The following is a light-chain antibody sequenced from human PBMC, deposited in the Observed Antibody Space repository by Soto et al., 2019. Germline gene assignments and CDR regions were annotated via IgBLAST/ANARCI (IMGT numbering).Light chain of an antibody. CDR3: QQYGSSPYT. J-gene: IGKJ2*01. CDR2: GAS. V-gene: IGKV3-20*01. Sequence: EIVLTQSPGTLSLSPGERATLSCRASQSVSSSYLAWYQQKPGQAPRFLIYGASSRATGIPDRLSGSGSGTDFTLTISRLEPEDFAVYYCQQYGSSPYTFGQGTKLEIK. CDR1: QSVSSSY.